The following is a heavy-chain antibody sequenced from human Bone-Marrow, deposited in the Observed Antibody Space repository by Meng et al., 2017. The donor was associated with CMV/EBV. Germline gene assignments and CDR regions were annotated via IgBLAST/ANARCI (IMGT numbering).Heavy chain of an antibody. Sequence: HWQTSSCPLTVHSHSSRGSSYYCGWIRQPPGKGLGWIGSIYYSRSTSYNPSLTIRVTISVDTSKNQFSLTLSSVTAAATAVYYCERAGRRFWSGYSFDYWGQGTLVTVSS. CDR2: IYYSRST. J-gene: IGHJ4*02. D-gene: IGHD3-3*01. CDR3: ERAGRRFWSGYSFDY. CDR1: SHSSRGSSYY. V-gene: IGHV4-39*07.